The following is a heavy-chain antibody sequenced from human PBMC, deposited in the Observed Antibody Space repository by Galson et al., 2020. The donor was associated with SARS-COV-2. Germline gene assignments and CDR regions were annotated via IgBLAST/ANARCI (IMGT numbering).Heavy chain of an antibody. V-gene: IGHV4-34*01. J-gene: IGHJ4*02. CDR1: GGPFSGFY. CDR3: ATKSKQWLAKFYFDS. D-gene: IGHD6-19*01. Sequence: ETSETLSLTCAVYGGPFSGFYWSWIRQSPGTGLEWIGEVNHRGDTNYNPSLSSRVAISVDTSRNQFSLKLNSVTAADAAIYYCATKSKQWLAKFYFDSWGQGALVTVSS. CDR2: VNHRGDT.